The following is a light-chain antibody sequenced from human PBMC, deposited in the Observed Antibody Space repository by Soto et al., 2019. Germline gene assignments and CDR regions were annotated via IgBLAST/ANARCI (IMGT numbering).Light chain of an antibody. CDR2: AAS. J-gene: IGKJ1*01. CDR3: QQSYSTPVT. Sequence: DIQMTQSPSSLSASVGDRVTITCRASQSISSYLTCYQQKPGKAPKLLIYAASSLQSGVPSRFSGSGSGTDLTLTISSLQPQDFETYYCQQSYSTPVTFGQGTKVQIK. CDR1: QSISSY. V-gene: IGKV1-39*01.